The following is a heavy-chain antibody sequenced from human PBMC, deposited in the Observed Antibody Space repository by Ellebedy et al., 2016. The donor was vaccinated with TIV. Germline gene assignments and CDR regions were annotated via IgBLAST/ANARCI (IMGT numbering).Heavy chain of an antibody. CDR3: ARDLWPRWSNGNLFDY. V-gene: IGHV1-18*01. Sequence: AASVKVSCKASGYTFTSYGISWVRQAPGQGLEWMGWISAYNGNTNYAQKLQGRVTMTTDTSTSTAYMELRSLRSDDTAVYYCARDLWPRWSNGNLFDYWGQGTLVTVSS. CDR2: ISAYNGNT. CDR1: GYTFTSYG. D-gene: IGHD2-15*01. J-gene: IGHJ4*02.